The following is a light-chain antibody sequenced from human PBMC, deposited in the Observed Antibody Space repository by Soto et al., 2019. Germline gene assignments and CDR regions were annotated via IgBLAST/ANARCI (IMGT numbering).Light chain of an antibody. CDR2: GAS. Sequence: EIVLTQSPGTLSLSPGERATLSCRASQSVDSKFLAWYQQKPGQAPRLLIYGASSRATGIPDRFSGSGSGTDFALTISRLEAEDFAVYCCQVYGTSPGFTFGPGTKVDIK. CDR1: QSVDSKF. J-gene: IGKJ3*01. V-gene: IGKV3-20*01. CDR3: QVYGTSPGFT.